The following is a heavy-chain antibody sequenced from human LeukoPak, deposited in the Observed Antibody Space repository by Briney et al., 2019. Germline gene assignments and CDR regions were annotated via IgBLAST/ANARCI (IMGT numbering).Heavy chain of an antibody. V-gene: IGHV3-23*01. J-gene: IGHJ6*02. CDR3: AKDAWGPHFYYYGMDV. D-gene: IGHD7-27*01. CDR2: ISGSGVST. CDR1: GFTFSSYA. Sequence: GGSLRLSCAASGFTFSSYAMSWVRQAPGKGLDWVAAISGSGVSTYYADSVKGRFTISRDNSKNTLYRQMNGLRAEDTAVYYCAKDAWGPHFYYYGMDVWGQGTTVTVSS.